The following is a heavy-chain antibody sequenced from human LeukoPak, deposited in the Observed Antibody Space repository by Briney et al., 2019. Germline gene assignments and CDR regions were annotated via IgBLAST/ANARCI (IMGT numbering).Heavy chain of an antibody. J-gene: IGHJ4*02. CDR2: ITGSGDDT. CDR1: GFTFNNYA. CDR3: AKGSRNSRPYYFDF. D-gene: IGHD6-19*01. Sequence: GGSLRLSCAASGFTFNNYAMSWVRQAPGKVLEWVSAITGSGDDTYHADSVKGRFTISRDNSKNTLYLLMNSLRAEDTAVYYCAKGSRNSRPYYFDFWGQGTLVTVSS. V-gene: IGHV3-23*01.